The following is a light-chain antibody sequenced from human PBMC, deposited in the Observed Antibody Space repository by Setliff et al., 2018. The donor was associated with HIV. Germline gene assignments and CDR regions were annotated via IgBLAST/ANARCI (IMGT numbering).Light chain of an antibody. V-gene: IGLV2-14*01. J-gene: IGLJ1*01. CDR1: SGDVGGYNY. CDR3: SSYTSSSTYV. Sequence: QSALAQPASVSGSPGQSITISCTGTSGDVGGYNYVSWYQQHPGKVPKFMIYDVSKRPSGVSNRFSGSKSGNTASLTISGLQAEDEADYYCSSYTSSSTYVFGTGTKVTVL. CDR2: DVS.